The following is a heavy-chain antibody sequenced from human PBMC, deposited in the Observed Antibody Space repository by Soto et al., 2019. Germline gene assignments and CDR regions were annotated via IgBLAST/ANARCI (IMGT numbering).Heavy chain of an antibody. D-gene: IGHD3-9*01. CDR1: GFAFNSHS. V-gene: IGHV3-30-3*01. J-gene: IGHJ4*02. Sequence: QMQLLESGGGVVQPGKALRLSCAASGFAFNSHSMHWVRQAPGKGLEWLALMTSDGSSKFYADSVKGRCTISRDNSKNTTYLEMNSLRSEDTAVYYCARDRVIRYTGYERELWGQGTLVTVSS. CDR2: MTSDGSSK. CDR3: ARDRVIRYTGYEREL.